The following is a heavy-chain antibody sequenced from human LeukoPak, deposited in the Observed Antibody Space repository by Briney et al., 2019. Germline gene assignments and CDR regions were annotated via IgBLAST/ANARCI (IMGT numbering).Heavy chain of an antibody. J-gene: IGHJ6*03. Sequence: GGSLRLSCAASGFTVSGNYMAWVRQAPGKGLEWVSVLYSSGTTHYADSVNGRFTISRDNSKNTLYLQMNSLRAEDTAVYYCARRADINYFYMDVWGKGTTVTVSS. CDR1: GFTVSGNY. CDR3: ARRADINYFYMDV. CDR2: LYSSGTT. V-gene: IGHV3-66*02.